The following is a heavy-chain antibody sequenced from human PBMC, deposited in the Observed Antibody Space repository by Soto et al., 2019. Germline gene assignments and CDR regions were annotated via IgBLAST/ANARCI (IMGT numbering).Heavy chain of an antibody. J-gene: IGHJ6*02. CDR1: RGSFNAYS. CDR3: ARGLRYSGMDV. CDR2: IDHSGST. V-gene: IGHV4-34*01. Sequence: PSETLSLTCAVHRGSFNAYSWTWIRQPPGKGLEWIGEIDHSGSTTYNPSLKSRIIMSVDTSKNQFSLNVSSMTAADTAAYYCARGLRYSGMDVWGQGTTVTVSS.